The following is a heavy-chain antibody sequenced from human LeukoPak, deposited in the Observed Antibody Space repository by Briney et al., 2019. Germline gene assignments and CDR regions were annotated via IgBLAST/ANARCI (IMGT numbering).Heavy chain of an antibody. Sequence: ASVKVSCKASGYTFTGYYMHWVRQAPGQGLEWMGWINANSGDTKYAQKFQGRVTMTRDTSISTAYMELSRLRSDDTAMYYCAREIGGYSDYWGRGTLVTVSS. J-gene: IGHJ4*02. CDR3: AREIGGYSDY. CDR2: INANSGDT. D-gene: IGHD3-22*01. V-gene: IGHV1-2*02. CDR1: GYTFTGYY.